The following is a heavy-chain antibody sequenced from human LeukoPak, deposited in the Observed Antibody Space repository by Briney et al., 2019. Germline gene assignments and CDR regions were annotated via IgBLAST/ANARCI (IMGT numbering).Heavy chain of an antibody. Sequence: GRSLRLSCAASGFTFSSYGMHWVRQAPGKGLEWVAVISYDGSNKYYADSVKGRFTISRDNSKNTLYLQMNSLRAEDTAVYYCAKDQAVVVISGSSYWGQGTLVTVSS. J-gene: IGHJ4*02. CDR3: AKDQAVVVISGSSY. CDR1: GFTFSSYG. CDR2: ISYDGSNK. D-gene: IGHD3-22*01. V-gene: IGHV3-30*18.